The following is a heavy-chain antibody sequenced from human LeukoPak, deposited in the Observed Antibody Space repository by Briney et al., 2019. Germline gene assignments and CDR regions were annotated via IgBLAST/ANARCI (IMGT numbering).Heavy chain of an antibody. CDR2: LSGSGGST. J-gene: IGHJ4*02. CDR1: GLTFSNYA. D-gene: IGHD6-13*01. V-gene: IGHV3-23*01. Sequence: AGGSLRLSCAASGLTFSNYAMSWVRQAPGKGLEWVSILSGSGGSTYYADSVKGRFTISRDNSKNTLYLQMNSLRAEDTAIYYCANLYSSSSPYFDSWGQGTLVTVSS. CDR3: ANLYSSSSPYFDS.